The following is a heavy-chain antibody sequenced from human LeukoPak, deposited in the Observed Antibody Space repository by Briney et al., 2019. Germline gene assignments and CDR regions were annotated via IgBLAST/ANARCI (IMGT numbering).Heavy chain of an antibody. Sequence: SETLSLTCSVSGDSISSYFWSWFRQPAGKGTEWIGRVSTSGSTDYNPSLKSRVTMSMDQSKNQFSLILNSMTAVDTAVYYCARGGKNSRVQFDYWGQGTLVTVSA. D-gene: IGHD3-16*01. CDR1: GDSISSYF. CDR3: ARGGKNSRVQFDY. CDR2: VSTSGST. J-gene: IGHJ4*02. V-gene: IGHV4-4*07.